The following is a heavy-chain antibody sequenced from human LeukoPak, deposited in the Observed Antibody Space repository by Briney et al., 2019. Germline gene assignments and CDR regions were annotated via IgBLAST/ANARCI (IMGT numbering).Heavy chain of an antibody. CDR2: IIPIFGTA. CDR1: GGTFSIYA. J-gene: IGHJ3*02. CDR3: ARGWFGELFGLAFDI. Sequence: SVKVSCKASGGTFSIYAISWVRQAPGQGLEWMGGIIPIFGTANYAQKFQGRVTITADKFTSTAYMELSSLRSEDTAVYYCARGWFGELFGLAFDIWGQGTMVTVSS. D-gene: IGHD3-10*01. V-gene: IGHV1-69*06.